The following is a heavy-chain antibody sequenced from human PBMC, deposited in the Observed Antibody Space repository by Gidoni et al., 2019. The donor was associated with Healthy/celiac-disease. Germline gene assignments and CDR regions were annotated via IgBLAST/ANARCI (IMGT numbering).Heavy chain of an antibody. CDR2: ISSSSSYI. J-gene: IGHJ4*02. CDR1: GFTLGSYS. D-gene: IGHD3-16*02. Sequence: EVQLGESGGGLVKPGGSLGPSCPASGFTLGSYSMNWVRQAPGKGLDGVSSISSSSSYIYYADSVKGRFTISRDNAKNSLYLQMNSLRAEDTAVYYCARVGNDYVWGSYRLWGQGTLVTVSS. CDR3: ARVGNDYVWGSYRL. V-gene: IGHV3-21*01.